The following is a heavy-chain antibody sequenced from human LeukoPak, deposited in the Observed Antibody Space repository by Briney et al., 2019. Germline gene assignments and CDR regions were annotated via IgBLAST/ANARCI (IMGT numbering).Heavy chain of an antibody. V-gene: IGHV1-69*13. D-gene: IGHD3-22*01. Sequence: ASVKVSCKASGYSFTAYYMHWVRQAPGQGLEWMGGIIPIFGTANYAQKFQGRVTITADESTSTAYMELSSLRSGDTAVYYCAREKETTYYYDSSGYYDAFDIWGQGTLVTVSS. CDR1: GYSFTAYY. CDR2: IIPIFGTA. J-gene: IGHJ3*02. CDR3: AREKETTYYYDSSGYYDAFDI.